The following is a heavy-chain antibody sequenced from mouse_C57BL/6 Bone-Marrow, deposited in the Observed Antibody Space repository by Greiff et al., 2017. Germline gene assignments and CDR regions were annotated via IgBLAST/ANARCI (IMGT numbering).Heavy chain of an antibody. CDR2: IWSGGST. CDR3: ARKGYGSSCWYFDV. V-gene: IGHV2-2*01. D-gene: IGHD1-1*01. Sequence: VQVVESGPGLVQPSQSLSITCTVSGFSLTSYGVHWVRQSPGKGLEWLGVIWSGGSTDYNAAFISRLSISKDNSKSQVFFKMSSLQADDTAIYYCARKGYGSSCWYFDVWGTGTTVTVSS. J-gene: IGHJ1*03. CDR1: GFSLTSYG.